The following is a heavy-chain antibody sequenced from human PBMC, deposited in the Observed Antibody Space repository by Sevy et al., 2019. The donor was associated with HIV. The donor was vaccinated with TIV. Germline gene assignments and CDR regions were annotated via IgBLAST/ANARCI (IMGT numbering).Heavy chain of an antibody. CDR2: IYPGDSDT. CDR3: ARRGYGDYFDY. CDR1: GYSFSTYW. Sequence: GESLKISCKGSGYSFSTYWIAWVRQMPGKGLEWIGIIYPGDSDTRYSPSFQAQVTISAYKSISTAYLQWSSLKASDTAMYYCARRGYGDYFDYWGQGTLVTVSS. J-gene: IGHJ4*02. D-gene: IGHD5-12*01. V-gene: IGHV5-51*01.